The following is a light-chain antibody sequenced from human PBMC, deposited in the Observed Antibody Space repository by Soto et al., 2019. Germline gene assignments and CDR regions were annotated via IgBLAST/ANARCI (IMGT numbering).Light chain of an antibody. CDR3: LQHKSYPWT. V-gene: IGKV1-17*01. J-gene: IGKJ1*01. CDR2: HTS. Sequence: DIQVTHSPSSLSASIGDRVSITCRASLDIGNDLDWYQQKPGKAPKRLLYHTSTLQSGVPSRFSGAGSGAEFTLTINGLQSEDFATYFCLQHKSYPWTFGQGTTGDI. CDR1: LDIGND.